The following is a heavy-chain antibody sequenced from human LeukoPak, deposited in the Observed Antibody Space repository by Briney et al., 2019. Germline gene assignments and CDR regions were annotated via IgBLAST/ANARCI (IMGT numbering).Heavy chain of an antibody. CDR3: ARSSLHLAYFDY. V-gene: IGHV4-61*02. Sequence: SETLSLTCTVSGGSISSGSYYWRWIRQPGGKGLEWIVRIYTSGSTNYNPSLKSRVTISVDTSKNQFSLKLSSVTAADTAVYYCARSSLHLAYFDYWGQGTLVTVSS. J-gene: IGHJ4*02. CDR2: IYTSGST. D-gene: IGHD4-11*01. CDR1: GGSISSGSYY.